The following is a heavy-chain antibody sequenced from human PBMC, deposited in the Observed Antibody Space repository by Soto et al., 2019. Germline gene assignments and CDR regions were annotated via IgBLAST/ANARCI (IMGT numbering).Heavy chain of an antibody. CDR3: ARIEDYDSSGYGY. Sequence: ASVKVSCKASGGTFSSYTISWVRQAPGQGLEWMGRIIPILGIANYAQKFQGRVTITADKSTSTAYMELSSLSSEDTAVYYCARIEDYDSSGYGYWGQGTLVTVSS. CDR2: IIPILGIA. CDR1: GGTFSSYT. D-gene: IGHD3-22*01. J-gene: IGHJ4*02. V-gene: IGHV1-69*02.